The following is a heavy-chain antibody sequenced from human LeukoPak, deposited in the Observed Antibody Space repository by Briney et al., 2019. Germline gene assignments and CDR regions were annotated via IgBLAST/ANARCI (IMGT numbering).Heavy chain of an antibody. D-gene: IGHD2-15*01. Sequence: GGSLRLSCAASGFTFSNAWMSWVRQAPGKGLEWVGRIKSKTDGGTTDYAAPVKGRFTTSRDDSKNTLYLQMNSLKTEDTAVYYCTTEVVVVVAATNWFDPWGQGTLVTVSS. V-gene: IGHV3-15*01. J-gene: IGHJ5*02. CDR1: GFTFSNAW. CDR2: IKSKTDGGTT. CDR3: TTEVVVVVAATNWFDP.